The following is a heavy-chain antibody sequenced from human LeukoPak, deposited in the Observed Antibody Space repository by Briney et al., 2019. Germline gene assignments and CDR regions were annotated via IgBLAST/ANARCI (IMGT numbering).Heavy chain of an antibody. CDR3: ARDGTPIYNSGWVYMDV. J-gene: IGHJ6*03. CDR1: GFTFINYS. Sequence: TGGSLRLSCTASGFTFINYSMNWVRKAPGRGLEWISYISSSSTTIHYADSVKGRFTISRDNAENSLYLQMNSLRVEDTAVYYCARDGTPIYNSGWVYMDVWGRGTTVTISS. CDR2: ISSSSTTI. D-gene: IGHD6-25*01. V-gene: IGHV3-48*04.